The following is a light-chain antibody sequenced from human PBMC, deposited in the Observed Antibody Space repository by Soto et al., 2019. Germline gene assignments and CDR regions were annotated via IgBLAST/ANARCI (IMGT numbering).Light chain of an antibody. CDR2: YDN. Sequence: QSVLTQPPSVSEAPRQRVTISCSGSSSNIGNNAVNWYQQLPGKAPKLLMFYDNLLPSGVSDRFSGSKSGTSASLAISGLQSEDEADYYCAAWDDSPNGYVFGTGTKVTVL. CDR1: SSNIGNNA. J-gene: IGLJ1*01. V-gene: IGLV1-36*01. CDR3: AAWDDSPNGYV.